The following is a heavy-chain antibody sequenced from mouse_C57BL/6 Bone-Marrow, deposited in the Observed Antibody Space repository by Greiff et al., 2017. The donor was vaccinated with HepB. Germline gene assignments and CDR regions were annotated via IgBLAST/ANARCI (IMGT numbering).Heavy chain of an antibody. Sequence: QVQLKESGAELVKPGASVKMSCKASGYTFTTYPIEWMKQNHGKSLEWIGNFHPYNDDTKYNEKFKGKATLTVEKSSSTVYLELSRLTSDDSAVYYCARHGDDGYPFAYWGQGTLVTVSA. CDR3: ARHGDDGYPFAY. D-gene: IGHD2-3*01. J-gene: IGHJ3*01. CDR1: GYTFTTYP. V-gene: IGHV1-47*01. CDR2: FHPYNDDT.